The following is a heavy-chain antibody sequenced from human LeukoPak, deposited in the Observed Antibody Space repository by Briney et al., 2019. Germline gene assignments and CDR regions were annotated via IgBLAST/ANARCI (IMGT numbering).Heavy chain of an antibody. V-gene: IGHV3-30*18. CDR1: GFTFSSYG. J-gene: IGHJ4*02. Sequence: QPGGSLRLSCAASGFTFSSYGMHWVRQAPGKGLEWVAVISYDGSNKYYADSVKGRFTIPRDNSKNTLYLQMNSLRAEDTAVYYCAKDSIAYGSGSYPYFDYWAREPWSPSPQ. CDR2: ISYDGSNK. D-gene: IGHD3-10*01. CDR3: AKDSIAYGSGSYPYFDY.